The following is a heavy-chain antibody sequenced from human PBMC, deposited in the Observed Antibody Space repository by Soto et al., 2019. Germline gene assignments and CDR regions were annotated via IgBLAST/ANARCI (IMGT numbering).Heavy chain of an antibody. J-gene: IGHJ6*02. CDR2: TSYDGSKK. V-gene: IGHV3-30*18. CDR1: GYIFSNYG. CDR3: AKWGLSGHGMDV. D-gene: IGHD7-27*01. Sequence: QVQLVESGGGVVQPGRSLRLSCAASGYIFSNYGMHWVRQAPGKGLEGVAVTSYDGSKKYYADSVKGRFTISKDNSKNTVYLHMNSLRIEDTAVYCCAKWGLSGHGMDVWGQGTTVTVSS.